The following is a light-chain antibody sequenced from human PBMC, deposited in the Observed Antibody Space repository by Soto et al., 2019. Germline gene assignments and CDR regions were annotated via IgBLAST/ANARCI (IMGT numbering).Light chain of an antibody. J-gene: IGKJ4*01. CDR2: AAS. Sequence: DIQMTQSPSSLSSSVGDRVTITFRANENVGNWLAWYQQKPGKAPKLLIYAASTLPSGVPSRFSGSRSGTVFSLTVSSLQPEDFATYYCQQANSFPLSFGGGTKVDIK. V-gene: IGKV1D-12*01. CDR3: QQANSFPLS. CDR1: ENVGNW.